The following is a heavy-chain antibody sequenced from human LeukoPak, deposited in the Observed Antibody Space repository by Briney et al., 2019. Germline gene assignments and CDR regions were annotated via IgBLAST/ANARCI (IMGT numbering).Heavy chain of an antibody. J-gene: IGHJ1*01. CDR3: ARRRYYDSSGYLE. Sequence: SETLSLTCTIFGDSFSRSDSYWDWLRQPPRRGLEGIGTIYYSGRTCDSPSHKSRVTLSVDMPNNQFSLTLSSVTAADTALYFCARRRYYDSSGYLEWGQGTLVTVSS. D-gene: IGHD3-22*01. CDR1: GDSFSRSDSY. V-gene: IGHV4-39*01. CDR2: IYYSGRT.